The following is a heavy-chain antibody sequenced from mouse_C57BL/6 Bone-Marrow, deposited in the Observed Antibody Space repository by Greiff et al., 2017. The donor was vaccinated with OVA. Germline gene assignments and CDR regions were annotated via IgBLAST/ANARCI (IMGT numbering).Heavy chain of an antibody. J-gene: IGHJ4*01. CDR2: IYPRSGNT. D-gene: IGHD2-4*01. CDR3: ASPITTTYYYAMDY. Sequence: VQLQQSGAELARPGASVKLSCKASGYTFTSYGISWVKQRTGPGLEWIGEIYPRSGNTYYNEKFKGKATLTADKSSSTAYMELRSLTSEDSAVYFCASPITTTYYYAMDYWGQGTSVTVSS. CDR1: GYTFTSYG. V-gene: IGHV1-81*01.